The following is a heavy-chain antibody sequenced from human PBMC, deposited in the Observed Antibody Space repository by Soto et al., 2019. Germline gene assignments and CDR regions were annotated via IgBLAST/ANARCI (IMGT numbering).Heavy chain of an antibody. CDR1: GFTFSSYS. J-gene: IGHJ4*02. Sequence: HPVGSLRLSCAASGFTFSSYSMNWVRQAPGKGLEWVSYISSSSSTIYYADSVKGRFTISRDNAKNSLYLQMNSLRDEDTAVYYCARVPQYYDSSGYGYWGQGTLVTVSS. CDR2: ISSSSSTI. V-gene: IGHV3-48*02. D-gene: IGHD3-22*01. CDR3: ARVPQYYDSSGYGY.